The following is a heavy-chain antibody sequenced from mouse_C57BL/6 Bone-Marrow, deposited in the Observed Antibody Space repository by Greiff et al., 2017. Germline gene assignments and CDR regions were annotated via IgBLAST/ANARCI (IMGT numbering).Heavy chain of an antibody. CDR2: IDPSDSYT. V-gene: IGHV1-69*01. CDR1: GYTFTSYW. Sequence: VQLQQPGAELVMPGASVKLSCKASGYTFTSYWMHWVKQRPGQGLEWIGEIDPSDSYTNYTQKFKGKTTLTVDKSSSQAYMQLSSLTSEDSAVYYCARGGALYYFDYWGQGTTLTVSS. CDR3: ARGGALYYFDY. J-gene: IGHJ2*01.